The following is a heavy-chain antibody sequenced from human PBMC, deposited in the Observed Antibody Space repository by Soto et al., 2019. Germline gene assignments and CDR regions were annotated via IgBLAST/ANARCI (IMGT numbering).Heavy chain of an antibody. Sequence: EVQLVQSGGGLVQPGGSLRLSCAASGFTFSDYYMDWVRRAPGKGLEWVGRIRNKANNYATEYAASLKGRVTFSRDDSENSLYLQMNSLETEDTAVYWCTREKRYYNNLTSFYFDNCGQGTLVTVSS. CDR1: GFTFSDYY. CDR2: IRNKANNYAT. J-gene: IGHJ4*02. CDR3: TREKRYYNNLTSFYFDN. V-gene: IGHV3-72*01. D-gene: IGHD3-10*01.